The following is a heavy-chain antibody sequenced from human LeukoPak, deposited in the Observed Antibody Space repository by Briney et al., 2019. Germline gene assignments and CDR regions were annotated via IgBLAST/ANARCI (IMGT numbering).Heavy chain of an antibody. Sequence: GGSLRLSCAASGFTFDDYGMSWVRQAPGKGLEWVSGFNWNGGSTGYADSVKGRFTISRDNAKNSLYLQMNSLRAEDTALYYCARGGTGTKIYYYYYMDVWGKGTTVTVSS. CDR2: FNWNGGST. J-gene: IGHJ6*03. V-gene: IGHV3-20*04. D-gene: IGHD1-7*01. CDR1: GFTFDDYG. CDR3: ARGGTGTKIYYYYYMDV.